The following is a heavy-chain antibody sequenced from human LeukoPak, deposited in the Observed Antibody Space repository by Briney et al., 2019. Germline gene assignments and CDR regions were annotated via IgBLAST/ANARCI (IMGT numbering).Heavy chain of an antibody. D-gene: IGHD3-3*01. CDR1: GGSFSGYY. J-gene: IGHJ5*02. CDR2: INHSGST. V-gene: IGHV4-34*01. Sequence: SQTLSLTCAVYGGSFSGYYWSWISQPPGKGLEWNGEINHSGSTNYNPSLKSRVTISVDTSKNQFSLKLSSVTAADTAVYYCARSHDFWSGYLSWFDPWGQGTLVTVSS. CDR3: ARSHDFWSGYLSWFDP.